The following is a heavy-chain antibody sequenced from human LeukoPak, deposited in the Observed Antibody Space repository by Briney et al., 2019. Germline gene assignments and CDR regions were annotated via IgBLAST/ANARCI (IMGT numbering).Heavy chain of an antibody. CDR1: GFTFSSHG. Sequence: GGSLRLSCAASGFTFSSHGMHWVRQAPGKGLEWVAVISYDGSNNYYADPVKGRFTISRDNSKNTLYLQMNSLRAEDTAVYHCAKSMGQWLPPDYWGQGTLVTVSS. D-gene: IGHD6-19*01. CDR2: ISYDGSNN. CDR3: AKSMGQWLPPDY. J-gene: IGHJ4*02. V-gene: IGHV3-30*18.